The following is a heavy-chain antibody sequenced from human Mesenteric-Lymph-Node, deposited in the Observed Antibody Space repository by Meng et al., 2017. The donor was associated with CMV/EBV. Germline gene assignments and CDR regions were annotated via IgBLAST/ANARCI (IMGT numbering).Heavy chain of an antibody. Sequence: SGDTFNSYGINWVRQAPGQGLEWMGGIIPIFGTTNYAPRFQGRVTFATDESTNTVYMELSSLVSEDAAMYYCARRGPNYDSSGPLDPWGQGSLVTVSS. CDR1: GDTFNSYG. CDR3: ARRGPNYDSSGPLDP. J-gene: IGHJ5*02. V-gene: IGHV1-69*05. D-gene: IGHD3-22*01. CDR2: IIPIFGTT.